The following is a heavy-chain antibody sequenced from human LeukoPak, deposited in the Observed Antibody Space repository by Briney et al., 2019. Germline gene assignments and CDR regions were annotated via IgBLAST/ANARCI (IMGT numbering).Heavy chain of an antibody. CDR3: ARKKYYDFWSGYYTYDAFDI. J-gene: IGHJ3*02. Sequence: SETLSLTCAVYGGSFSGYYWSWIRQPPGKGLEWIGEINHSGSTNYNPSPKSRVTISVDTSKNQFSLKLSSVTAADTAVYYCARKKYYDFWSGYYTYDAFDIWGQGTMVTVSS. CDR1: GGSFSGYY. CDR2: INHSGST. V-gene: IGHV4-34*01. D-gene: IGHD3-3*01.